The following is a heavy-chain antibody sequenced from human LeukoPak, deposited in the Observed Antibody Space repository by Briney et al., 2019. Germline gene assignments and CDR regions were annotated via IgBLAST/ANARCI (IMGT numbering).Heavy chain of an antibody. CDR2: IYYTGST. D-gene: IGHD1-26*01. CDR3: ARRGGSGRAFDY. CDR1: GASISGGTYY. Sequence: PSETLSLTCSVSGASISGGTYYWGWIRQPPGKGLEWIGSIYYTGSTYDNPSLRSRVTISVDTSKNQFSLKLSSVTAADTAVYYCARRGGSGRAFDYWGQGTLVTVSS. J-gene: IGHJ4*02. V-gene: IGHV4-39*01.